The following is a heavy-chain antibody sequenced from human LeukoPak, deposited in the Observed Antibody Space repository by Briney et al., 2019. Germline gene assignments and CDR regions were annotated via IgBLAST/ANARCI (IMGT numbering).Heavy chain of an antibody. CDR1: GFTFSSYS. V-gene: IGHV3-21*01. D-gene: IGHD3-10*01. Sequence: GGSLRLSCAASGFTFSSYSMNWVRQAPGKGLEWVSSISSSSSYIYYADSVKGRFTISRDNAKNSLYLQMNSLRAEDTAVYYCAREVAYYYGSGSFHHYGMDVWDKGTTVTVSS. J-gene: IGHJ6*04. CDR2: ISSSSSYI. CDR3: AREVAYYYGSGSFHHYGMDV.